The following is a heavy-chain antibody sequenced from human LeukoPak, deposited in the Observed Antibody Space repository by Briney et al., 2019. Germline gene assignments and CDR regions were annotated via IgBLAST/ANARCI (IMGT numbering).Heavy chain of an antibody. V-gene: IGHV1-18*01. D-gene: IGHD2-2*01. CDR3: AKGPYCSSTSCYPTEYFQH. J-gene: IGHJ1*01. CDR2: ISADNGDT. CDR1: GYTFTGYG. Sequence: ASVKVSCKSSGYTFTGYGISWVRQAPGQGLEWMGWISADNGDTNYPQNLQGRVTMTTDTSTSTAYMELRSLRSDDTAVYYCAKGPYCSSTSCYPTEYFQHWGQGTLVTVSS.